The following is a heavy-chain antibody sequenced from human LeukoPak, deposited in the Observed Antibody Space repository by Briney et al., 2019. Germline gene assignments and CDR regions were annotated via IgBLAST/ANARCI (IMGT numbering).Heavy chain of an antibody. V-gene: IGHV1-69*13. CDR1: GGTFSSYA. CDR3: AREDCSGGSCYSDH. Sequence: SVKVSCKASGGTFSSYAISWVRQAPGQGLEWMGGIIPIFGTANYAQKFQGRVTITADESTSTAYMELSSLRSEDTAVYYCAREDCSGGSCYSDHWGQGTLVTVSS. CDR2: IIPIFGTA. J-gene: IGHJ4*02. D-gene: IGHD2-15*01.